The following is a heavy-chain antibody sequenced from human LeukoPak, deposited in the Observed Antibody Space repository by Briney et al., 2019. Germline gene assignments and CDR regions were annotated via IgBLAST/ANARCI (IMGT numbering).Heavy chain of an antibody. Sequence: GESRQISCQGSGSIFTIYWIGGGRQLPGKGVGGMGIIYPGDSDTKYSPSYQGQVTISADKSINTAYLQWSSLKASDTAMYYCARLQGRWGGRYYYYYGMDVWGQGTTVTVSS. D-gene: IGHD7-27*01. CDR3: ARLQGRWGGRYYYYYGMDV. CDR1: GSIFTIYW. CDR2: IYPGDSDT. V-gene: IGHV5-51*01. J-gene: IGHJ6*02.